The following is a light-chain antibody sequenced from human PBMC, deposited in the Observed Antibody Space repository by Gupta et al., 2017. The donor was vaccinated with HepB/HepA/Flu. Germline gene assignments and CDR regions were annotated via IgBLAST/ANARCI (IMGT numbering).Light chain of an antibody. CDR2: CAS. CDR1: PSSFYHSNNKSY. J-gene: IGKJ1*01. V-gene: IGKV4-1*01. CDR3: QQYCRYPWT. Sequence: QTPYSLAASTVETAPMDCQTLPSSFYHSNNKSYLAWYQQKPGQPPKLLISCASTRASGVPDRFSGSGSGTDFTLTISSLQAEDLAVYYCQQYCRYPWTFGQGTKVEIK.